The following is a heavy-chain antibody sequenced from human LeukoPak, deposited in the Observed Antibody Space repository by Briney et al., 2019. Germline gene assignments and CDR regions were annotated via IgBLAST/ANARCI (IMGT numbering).Heavy chain of an antibody. CDR1: GGSISSYY. D-gene: IGHD6-13*01. CDR3: AGAGIAVATDAFDI. Sequence: SETLSLTCTVSGGSISSYYWSWIRQPAGKGLEWIGRIYTSGSTNYNPSLKSRVTMSVDTSKNQFSLKLSSVTAADTAVYYCAGAGIAVATDAFDIWGQGTMVTVSS. V-gene: IGHV4-4*07. CDR2: IYTSGST. J-gene: IGHJ3*02.